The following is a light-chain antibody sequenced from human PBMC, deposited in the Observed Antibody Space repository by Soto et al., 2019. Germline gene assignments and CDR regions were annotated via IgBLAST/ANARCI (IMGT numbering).Light chain of an antibody. Sequence: ENVLTQSPATLSLSPGEGATLSCRASESVGSDLAWYQQKPGQPPRLLIYDVSGRATGVPARFSGSGSGTDFTLTVSSLEPEDFAGYYFQRRDSWPLTFGGGTKVEIK. CDR1: ESVGSD. J-gene: IGKJ4*01. CDR3: QRRDSWPLT. CDR2: DVS. V-gene: IGKV3-11*01.